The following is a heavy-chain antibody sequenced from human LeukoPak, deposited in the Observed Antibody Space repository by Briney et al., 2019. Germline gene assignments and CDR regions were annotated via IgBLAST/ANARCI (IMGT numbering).Heavy chain of an antibody. V-gene: IGHV3-21*01. CDR1: GCTFTSYS. CDR3: ARDWYCSGGSCYSFDY. Sequence: GGSLRLSCAASGCTFTSYSMNRVRQAPGKGLEWVSSISSSSSYIYYADSVKGRFTISRDNAKNSLYLQMNSLRAEDTAVYYCARDWYCSGGSCYSFDYWGQGTLVTVSS. J-gene: IGHJ4*02. CDR2: ISSSSSYI. D-gene: IGHD2-15*01.